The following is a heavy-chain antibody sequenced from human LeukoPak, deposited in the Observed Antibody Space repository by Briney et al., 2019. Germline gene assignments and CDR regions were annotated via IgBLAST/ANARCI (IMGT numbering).Heavy chain of an antibody. CDR2: INPSGGST. D-gene: IGHD3-22*01. CDR3: TTANRLTRDSSGYYPDS. Sequence: WASVKVSCKASGYTFTSYYMHWVRQAPGQGLEWMGIINPSGGSTSYAQKFQGRVTMTRDTSTSTVYMELSSLRSEDTAVYYCTTANRLTRDSSGYYPDSWGQGTLVTVSS. CDR1: GYTFTSYY. V-gene: IGHV1-46*01. J-gene: IGHJ4*02.